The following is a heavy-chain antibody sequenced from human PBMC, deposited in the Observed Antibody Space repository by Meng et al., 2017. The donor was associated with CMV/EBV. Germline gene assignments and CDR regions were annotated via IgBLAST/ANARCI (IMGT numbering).Heavy chain of an antibody. Sequence: GESLKISCAASGFTFSSYEMNWVRQAPGKGLEWVSYISSSGNTIYYADSVKGRFTISRDNAKNSLYLQINSLRAEDTAVYYCARGGGYYYDSSGYWAIDYWGQGTLVTVSS. CDR1: GFTFSSYE. D-gene: IGHD3-22*01. CDR3: ARGGGYYYDSSGYWAIDY. CDR2: ISSSGNTI. V-gene: IGHV3-48*03. J-gene: IGHJ4*02.